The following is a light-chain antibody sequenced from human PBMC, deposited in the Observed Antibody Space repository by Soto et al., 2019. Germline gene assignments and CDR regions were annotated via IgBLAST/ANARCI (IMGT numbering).Light chain of an antibody. Sequence: ETVMTQSPATLSVSPGERATLSCRASQSVSTNLAWYQQKPGQAPRLLIYGTSTRATGIPARFSGSGSGTEFTLTISSLQSEDFLVYYCQQYNNWPLNFGGGTRVEIK. CDR1: QSVSTN. CDR3: QQYNNWPLN. V-gene: IGKV3-15*01. J-gene: IGKJ4*01. CDR2: GTS.